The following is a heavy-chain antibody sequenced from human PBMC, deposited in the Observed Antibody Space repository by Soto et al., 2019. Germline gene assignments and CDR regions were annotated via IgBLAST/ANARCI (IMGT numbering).Heavy chain of an antibody. V-gene: IGHV4-4*07. D-gene: IGHD6-13*01. Sequence: SETLSLTCTVSGGSISSYYWTWIRQPAGKGLEWIGRIYTSGGTNFNPSLKSRVTMSVDTSKNQFSLKLRSVTAADTAIYYCARDRGEYTSSWFWYFSQWGHGTRVTVSS. CDR3: ARDRGEYTSSWFWYFSQ. CDR1: GGSISSYY. CDR2: IYTSGGT. J-gene: IGHJ2*01.